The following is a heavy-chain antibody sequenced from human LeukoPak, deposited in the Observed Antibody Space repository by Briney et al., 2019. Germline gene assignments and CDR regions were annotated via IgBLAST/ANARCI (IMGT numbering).Heavy chain of an antibody. V-gene: IGHV3-48*01. CDR3: ARDYVYAFDY. D-gene: IGHD2/OR15-2a*01. CDR1: GFRFSSYN. J-gene: IGHJ4*02. Sequence: GGSLRLSCAASGFRFSSYNINWVRQAPGKGLEWVSYISGDGNAKHYTDPVKGRFTISRDNAKNALYLQMNSLRAEDTAVYFCARDYVYAFDYWGQGTLVTVSS. CDR2: ISGDGNAK.